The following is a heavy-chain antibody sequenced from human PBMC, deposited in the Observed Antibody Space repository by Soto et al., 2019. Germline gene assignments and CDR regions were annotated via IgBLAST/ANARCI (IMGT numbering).Heavy chain of an antibody. J-gene: IGHJ3*01. Sequence: GGSLRLSCAASGFAFDDYAFHWVRQAPGKGLEWVSSITWNSGIIGYADSVKGRFTISRDNAKNSLYLQMNSLRAEDTALYYCARAGSMYSFDFWGQGPMVTVSS. CDR3: ARAGSMYSFDF. CDR1: GFAFDDYA. V-gene: IGHV3-9*01. D-gene: IGHD1-26*01. CDR2: ITWNSGII.